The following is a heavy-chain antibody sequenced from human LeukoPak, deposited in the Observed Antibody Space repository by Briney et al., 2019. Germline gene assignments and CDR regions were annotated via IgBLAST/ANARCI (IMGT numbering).Heavy chain of an antibody. CDR2: ISAYNGNT. V-gene: IGHV1-18*01. Sequence: ASVKVSCKASGYTFTSYGISWVRQAPGQGLEWMGWISAYNGNTNYAQKFQGRVTITADKSTSTAYMELSSLRSEDTAVYYCARDYYDSSGYSRHTDYWGQGTLVTVSS. J-gene: IGHJ4*02. CDR1: GYTFTSYG. D-gene: IGHD3-22*01. CDR3: ARDYYDSSGYSRHTDY.